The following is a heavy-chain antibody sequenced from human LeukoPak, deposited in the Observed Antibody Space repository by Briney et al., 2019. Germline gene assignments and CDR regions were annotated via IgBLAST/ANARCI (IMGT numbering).Heavy chain of an antibody. Sequence: PSETLSLTCTVSGGSISSSSYYWGWVRQPPGKGLEWIGSIYYSGSTYYNPSLKSRVTISVDTSKNQFSLKLSSVTDADTAVYYCARLMVVSYYDSSGYYYVKYYYYMDVWGKGTTVTVSS. CDR1: GGSISSSSYY. J-gene: IGHJ6*03. D-gene: IGHD3-22*01. V-gene: IGHV4-39*01. CDR2: IYYSGST. CDR3: ARLMVVSYYDSSGYYYVKYYYYMDV.